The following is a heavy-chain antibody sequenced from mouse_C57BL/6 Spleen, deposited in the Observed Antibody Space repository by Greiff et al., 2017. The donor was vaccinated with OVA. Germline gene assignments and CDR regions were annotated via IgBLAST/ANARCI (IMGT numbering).Heavy chain of an antibody. Sequence: DVKLQESGPGMVKPSQSLSLTCTVTGYSITSGYDWHWIRHFPGNKLEWMGYISYSGSTNYNPSLKSRISITHDTSKNHFFLKLNSVTTEDTATYYCARRASTGNFDYWGQGTTLTVSS. CDR2: ISYSGST. CDR1: GYSITSGYD. D-gene: IGHD4-1*02. V-gene: IGHV3-1*01. CDR3: ARRASTGNFDY. J-gene: IGHJ2*01.